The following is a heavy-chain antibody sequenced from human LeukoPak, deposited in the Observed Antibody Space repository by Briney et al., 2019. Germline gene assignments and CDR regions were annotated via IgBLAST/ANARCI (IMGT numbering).Heavy chain of an antibody. CDR1: GFTFDDYA. CDR3: ARDRYSSSAGVFDY. D-gene: IGHD6-6*01. V-gene: IGHV3-20*04. J-gene: IGHJ4*02. CDR2: INWNGGSK. Sequence: PGGSLSLSCSASGFTFDDYAMSWVRQAPGKGLEWVSGINWNGGSKGYADSVKGRFTISRDNAKNSLYLQMNSLRAGDTALYYCARDRYSSSAGVFDYWGQGTLVTVSS.